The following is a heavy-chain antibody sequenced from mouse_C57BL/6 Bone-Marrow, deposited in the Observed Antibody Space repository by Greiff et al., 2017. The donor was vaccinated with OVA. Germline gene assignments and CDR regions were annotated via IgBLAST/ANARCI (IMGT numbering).Heavy chain of an antibody. CDR1: GYSFTDYN. Sequence: EVQLQQPGTELVKPGASVKLSCKASGYSFTDYNMNWVKQSNGKSLEWIGVINPNYGTTSYNQKFKGKATLTVDQSSSTAYMQLNSLTSEDSAVYYCAREGRLREGPWFAYWGQGTLVTVSA. J-gene: IGHJ3*01. V-gene: IGHV1-39*01. CDR2: INPNYGTT. CDR3: AREGRLREGPWFAY. D-gene: IGHD2-4*01.